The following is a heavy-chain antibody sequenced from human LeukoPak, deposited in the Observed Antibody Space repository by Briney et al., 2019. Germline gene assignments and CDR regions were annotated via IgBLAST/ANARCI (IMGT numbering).Heavy chain of an antibody. CDR1: GFTFSRLP. V-gene: IGHV3-64*02. CDR3: VREVAFYDY. Sequence: GSLRLSCAASGFTFSRLPMHWVRQAPGKGLEYVSAISREGGTTYYADSVKGRFTISRDNSKNTLYLQMGSLRAEDMAVYYCVREVAFYDYWGQGTLVTVSS. J-gene: IGHJ4*02. D-gene: IGHD2-15*01. CDR2: ISREGGTT.